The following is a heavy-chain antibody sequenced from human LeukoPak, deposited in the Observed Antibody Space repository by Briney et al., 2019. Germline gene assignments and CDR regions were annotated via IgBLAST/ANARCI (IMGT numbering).Heavy chain of an antibody. CDR2: IYYSGTT. J-gene: IGHJ4*02. CDR1: GGSISRSSYY. V-gene: IGHV4-39*01. D-gene: IGHD6-13*01. CDR3: ARLGTAAAGSRYFDY. Sequence: SETLSLTCTISGGSISRSSYYWGWIRQPPGKGLEWIRSIYYSGTTYYNPSLKSRVTISVDTSKNQFSLRLSSVTAADTAVYYCARLGTAAAGSRYFDYWGQGTLVTVSS.